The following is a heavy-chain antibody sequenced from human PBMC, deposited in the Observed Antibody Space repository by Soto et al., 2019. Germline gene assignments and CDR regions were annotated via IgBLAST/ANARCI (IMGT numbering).Heavy chain of an antibody. D-gene: IGHD2-21*01. J-gene: IGHJ5*02. Sequence: QLQLQESGSGLVRPSQTLSLTCAVSGGSISSGGYSWNWIRQPSGKGLEWIGYIYHSGSTYYNPSLKSRVTISVDRSKNQFSLKLSSVTAADTAVYYCARFTIPGGFDPWGQGTLVTVSS. V-gene: IGHV4-30-2*01. CDR2: IYHSGST. CDR1: GGSISSGGYS. CDR3: ARFTIPGGFDP.